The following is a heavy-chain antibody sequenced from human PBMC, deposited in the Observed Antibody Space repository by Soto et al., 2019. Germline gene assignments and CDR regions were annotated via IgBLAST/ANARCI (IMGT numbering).Heavy chain of an antibody. CDR1: GYTFNTYG. Sequence: ASVKVSCKASGYTFNTYGISWVRQAPGQGLVWMGWISTYNGKTYYAQSFQGRVTMTTDTSTSTAYMELRSLRSDDTAVYFCARDFCSGGSCYYNWIDPWGQGTLVTVSS. D-gene: IGHD2-15*01. J-gene: IGHJ5*02. V-gene: IGHV1-18*01. CDR2: ISTYNGKT. CDR3: ARDFCSGGSCYYNWIDP.